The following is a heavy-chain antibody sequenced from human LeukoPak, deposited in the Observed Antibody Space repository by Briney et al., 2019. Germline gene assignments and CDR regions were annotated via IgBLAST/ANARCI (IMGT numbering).Heavy chain of an antibody. J-gene: IGHJ5*02. D-gene: IGHD6-13*01. CDR1: GGSISSSNW. CDR3: TLGPPELVAESGASWSDP. Sequence: SGTLSLTCAVSGGSISSSNWWSWVRQPPGKGLEWIGEIYHSGSTNYNPPLKSRVTISGDKSKNQFSLKLSSVTAADTAVYYCTLGPPELVAESGASWSDPWGQGTLVTVSS. CDR2: IYHSGST. V-gene: IGHV4-4*02.